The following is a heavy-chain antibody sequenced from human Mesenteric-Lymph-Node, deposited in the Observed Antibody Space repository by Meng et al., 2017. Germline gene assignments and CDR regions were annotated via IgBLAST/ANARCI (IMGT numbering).Heavy chain of an antibody. V-gene: IGHV3-23*01. CDR3: AKGSSSWARAFFDS. J-gene: IGHJ4*02. CDR1: GFGFSNLA. CDR2: ISLGGSST. Sequence: GESLKISCAASGFGFSNLAMTWVRQAPGKGLEWVSIISLGGSSTYYADSVKGRFTFSRDNSKKTLYLEMNSLGADDTAVYYCAKGSSSWARAFFDSWGQGTLVTVSS. D-gene: IGHD6-13*01.